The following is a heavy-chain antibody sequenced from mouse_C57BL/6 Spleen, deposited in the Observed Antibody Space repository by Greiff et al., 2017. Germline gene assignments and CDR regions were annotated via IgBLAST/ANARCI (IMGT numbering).Heavy chain of an antibody. V-gene: IGHV1-82*01. CDR2: IYPGDGDT. CDR1: GYAFSSSW. D-gene: IGHD2-1*01. J-gene: IGHJ4*01. CDR3: ARNGIYYGHYYAMDY. Sequence: VHLVESGPELVKPGASVKISCKASGYAFSSSWMNWVKQRPGKGLEWIGRIYPGDGDTNYNGKFKGKATLTADKSSSTAYMQLSSLTSEDSAVYFCARNGIYYGHYYAMDYWGQGTSVTVSS.